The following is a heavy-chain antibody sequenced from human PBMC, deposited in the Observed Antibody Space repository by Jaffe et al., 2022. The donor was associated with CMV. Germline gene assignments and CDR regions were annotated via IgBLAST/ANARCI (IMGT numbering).Heavy chain of an antibody. Sequence: EVQLVESGGGLVQPGGSLRLSCAASGFTFSSYWMSWVRQAPGKGLEWVANIKQDGSEKYYVDSVKGRFTISRDNAKNSLYLQMNSLRAEDTAVYYCARDSFLEWLVGFDYWGQGTLVTVSS. D-gene: IGHD3-3*01. CDR1: GFTFSSYW. V-gene: IGHV3-7*03. CDR2: IKQDGSEK. CDR3: ARDSFLEWLVGFDY. J-gene: IGHJ4*02.